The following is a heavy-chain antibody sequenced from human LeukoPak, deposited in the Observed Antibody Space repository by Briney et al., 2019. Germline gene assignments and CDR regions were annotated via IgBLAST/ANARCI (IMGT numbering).Heavy chain of an antibody. CDR1: GFTFSSYA. D-gene: IGHD3-10*01. V-gene: IGHV3-23*01. CDR2: ISGSGGST. CDR3: AKGTYYYGSGRYQGRAFDI. Sequence: GGSLRLSCAASGFTFSSYAMSWVRQAPGKGLEWVSAISGSGGSTYYADSVKGRFTISRDNSKNTLYLQMNSLRAEDTAVYYCAKGTYYYGSGRYQGRAFDIWGQGTMVTVSS. J-gene: IGHJ3*02.